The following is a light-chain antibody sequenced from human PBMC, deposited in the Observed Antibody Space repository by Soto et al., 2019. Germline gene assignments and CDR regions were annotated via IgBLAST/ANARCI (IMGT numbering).Light chain of an antibody. Sequence: EIVLTQSPATLSLSPGERATISCRASQSVSSYLAWYQQKPGQAPRLLIYDASNRATGIPARFSGSGSGTDFTLTISSLEPEDFAVYYCQQRSNWPPPFGGGTKVEIK. J-gene: IGKJ4*01. CDR3: QQRSNWPPP. CDR1: QSVSSY. V-gene: IGKV3-11*01. CDR2: DAS.